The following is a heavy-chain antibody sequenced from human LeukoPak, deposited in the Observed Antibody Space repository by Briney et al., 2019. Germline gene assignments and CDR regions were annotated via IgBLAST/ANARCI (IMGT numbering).Heavy chain of an antibody. Sequence: GGSLRLSCAASGFTFSSYAMSWVRQAPGKGLEWVAFIRYDGSNKYYADSVKGRFTISRDNSKNTLYLQMNSLRAEDTAVYYCAKRIVSGSSSAVGREGFDYWGQGTLVTVSS. CDR1: GFTFSSYA. CDR2: IRYDGSNK. CDR3: AKRIVSGSSSAVGREGFDY. D-gene: IGHD6-6*01. J-gene: IGHJ4*02. V-gene: IGHV3-30*02.